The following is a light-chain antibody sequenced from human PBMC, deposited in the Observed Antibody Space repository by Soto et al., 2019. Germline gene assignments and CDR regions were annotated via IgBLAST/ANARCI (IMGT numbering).Light chain of an antibody. J-gene: IGKJ4*01. CDR1: QDINTY. CDR2: DAS. V-gene: IGKV3-11*01. Sequence: EVVLTQSPATLSLSPGEKATLSCRASQDINTYLGWYQQKPGQAPRLLIYDASNRATDIPDRFSGSGSGTDFTLTINSLEPEDFAVYYCQHRYNWPLTFGAGTKVEIK. CDR3: QHRYNWPLT.